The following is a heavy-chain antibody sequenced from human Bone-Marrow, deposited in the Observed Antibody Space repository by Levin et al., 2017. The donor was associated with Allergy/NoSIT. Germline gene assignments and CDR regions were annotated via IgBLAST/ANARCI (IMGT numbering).Heavy chain of an antibody. CDR3: ARGTGDQPYNWFDP. V-gene: IGHV3-21*01. CDR2: ITSSSGHT. CDR1: GFTFSDYS. J-gene: IGHJ5*02. D-gene: IGHD4-17*01. Sequence: KAGGSLRLSCAASGFTFSDYSMCWVRQAPGRGLEWVSCITSSSGHTYYADSVKGRFTISRDNAKNSLFLQMNSLRAEDTAVYYCARGTGDQPYNWFDPWGQGTLVTVSS.